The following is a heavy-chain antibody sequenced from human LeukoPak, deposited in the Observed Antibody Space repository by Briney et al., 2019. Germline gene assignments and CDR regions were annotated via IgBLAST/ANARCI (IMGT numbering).Heavy chain of an antibody. Sequence: SETLPLTCTVSGASVTDYYWSWIRQSPGKGLEWISYIHHSGNSDYNPSLRSRVTTSLDTSKNQFSLNLISVTAADTAVYYCTRGHWGLQSWSQGTLVTVSS. CDR2: IHHSGNS. V-gene: IGHV4-59*02. CDR3: TRGHWGLQS. CDR1: GASVTDYY. J-gene: IGHJ5*02. D-gene: IGHD7-27*01.